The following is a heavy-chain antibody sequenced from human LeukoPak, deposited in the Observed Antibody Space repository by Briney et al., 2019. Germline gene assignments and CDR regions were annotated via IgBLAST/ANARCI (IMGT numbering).Heavy chain of an antibody. V-gene: IGHV3-23*01. J-gene: IGHJ4*02. CDR3: AKDPLSRIVGATWPFDY. CDR2: ISGSGGST. D-gene: IGHD1-26*01. CDR1: GFTLSRYA. Sequence: PAGGSLRLSCAAPGFTLSRYAMSWVRQAPGKGLEWVSTISGSGGSTYYADSVKGRFTISRDNSKDTLHLQKNSLRAEDTAVYYCAKDPLSRIVGATWPFDYWGQGTLVTVSS.